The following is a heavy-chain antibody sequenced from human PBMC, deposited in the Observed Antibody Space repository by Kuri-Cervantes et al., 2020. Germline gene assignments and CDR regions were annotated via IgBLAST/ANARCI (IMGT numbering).Heavy chain of an antibody. CDR3: AREGRGGNYYMDV. V-gene: IGHV1-46*01. Sequence: ASVKVSCKASGYTFTGYYMHWVRQAPGQGLEWMGWINPSGGSTSYAQKFQGRVTMTRDTSTSTAYMELRSLRSDDTAVYYCAREGRGGNYYMDVWGKGTTVTVSS. J-gene: IGHJ6*03. CDR2: INPSGGST. CDR1: GYTFTGYY.